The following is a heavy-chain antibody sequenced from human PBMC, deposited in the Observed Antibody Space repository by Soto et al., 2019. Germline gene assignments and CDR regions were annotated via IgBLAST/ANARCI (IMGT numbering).Heavy chain of an antibody. CDR3: ARDWAAARPFDY. CDR2: ISAYNGNT. J-gene: IGHJ4*02. CDR1: GYTFTSYG. Sequence: QVQLVQSGAEVKKPGASVKVSCKASGYTFTSYGISWVRQAPGQGLEWMGWISAYNGNTNYAQKLEGIVTITTDTSPSTAYIALRSLRSDDTAVYYCARDWAAARPFDYWGQGTLVTVSS. D-gene: IGHD6-13*01. V-gene: IGHV1-18*01.